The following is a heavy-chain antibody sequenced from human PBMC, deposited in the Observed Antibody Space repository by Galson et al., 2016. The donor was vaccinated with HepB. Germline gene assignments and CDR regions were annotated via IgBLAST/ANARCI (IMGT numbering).Heavy chain of an antibody. V-gene: IGHV3-48*02. J-gene: IGHJ4*02. D-gene: IGHD7-27*01. CDR1: GFTFSNYN. CDR2: INGPSSLI. Sequence: SLRLSCAASGFTFSNYNMDWVRQAPGKGLEWVSYINGPSSLILYADSVKGRFTITRDNAKNSLHLVMNSLRDEDTAVYYCARDSGKTGSVDYWGQGTLVTVSS. CDR3: ARDSGKTGSVDY.